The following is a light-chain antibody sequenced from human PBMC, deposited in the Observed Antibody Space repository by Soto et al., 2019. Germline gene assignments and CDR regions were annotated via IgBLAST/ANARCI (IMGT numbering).Light chain of an antibody. V-gene: IGKV3-11*01. Sequence: EIVLTQSPATLSLSPGERATLSCRASQSVSSYLAWYQQKPGQAPRLLIYDASNRATGIPARFSGSGSGTDFTLTIGSLEPEDFAVYYCQQRSNWVTFGGGTKVEIK. J-gene: IGKJ4*01. CDR2: DAS. CDR1: QSVSSY. CDR3: QQRSNWVT.